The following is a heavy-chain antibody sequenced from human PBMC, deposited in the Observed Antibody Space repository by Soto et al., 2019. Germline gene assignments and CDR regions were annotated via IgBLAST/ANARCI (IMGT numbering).Heavy chain of an antibody. D-gene: IGHD3-22*01. V-gene: IGHV4-30-4*01. CDR1: GGSISSGDYY. CDR3: ASNYYDSSGYYPIDY. J-gene: IGHJ4*02. CDR2: IYYSGST. Sequence: PSETLSLTCTVSGGSISSGDYYWSWIRQPPGKGLEWIGYIYYSGSTYYNPSLKSRVTISVDTSKNQFSLKLSSVTAADTAVYYCASNYYDSSGYYPIDYWGQGTLVTVYS.